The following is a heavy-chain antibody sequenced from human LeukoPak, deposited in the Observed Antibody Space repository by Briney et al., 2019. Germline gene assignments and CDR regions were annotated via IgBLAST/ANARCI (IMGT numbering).Heavy chain of an antibody. D-gene: IGHD3-10*01. CDR1: GGSISSYY. CDR2: IYYSGST. CDR3: ARSNYYGSGSYSEVDY. J-gene: IGHJ4*02. Sequence: TSETLSLTCTVSGGSISSYYWSWIRQPTGKGLEWIGYIYYSGSTNYNPSLKSRVTISVDTSKNQFSLKLSSVTAADTAVYYCARSNYYGSGSYSEVDYWGQGTLVTVSS. V-gene: IGHV4-59*01.